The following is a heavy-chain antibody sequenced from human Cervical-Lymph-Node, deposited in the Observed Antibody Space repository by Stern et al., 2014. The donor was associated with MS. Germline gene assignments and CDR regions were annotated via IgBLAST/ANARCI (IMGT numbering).Heavy chain of an antibody. CDR3: ARDPPEMEVIGAPNPLDY. CDR2: ILPLFGTA. V-gene: IGHV1-69*14. Sequence: VQLVQSGAEVKKPGSSVKVSCKASGGTFSTNAFSWVRQAPGQGLEWMGGILPLFGTAAYAPTFHGRVTIAADKSTTAAYMELSSLTSEDTDVYYCARDPPEMEVIGAPNPLDYWGQGTRVTVSS. CDR1: GGTFSTNA. D-gene: IGHD2-21*01. J-gene: IGHJ4*02.